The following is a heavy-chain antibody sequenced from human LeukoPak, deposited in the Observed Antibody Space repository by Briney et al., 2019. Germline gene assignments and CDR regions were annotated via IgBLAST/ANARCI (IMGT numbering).Heavy chain of an antibody. D-gene: IGHD1-26*01. CDR2: IWYDGSNK. J-gene: IGHJ6*02. V-gene: IGHV3-33*01. CDR1: GFTFSSYG. CDR3: ARDTLSMGATTEYYYYGMDV. Sequence: GGSLRLSCAASGFTFSSYGTHWVRQAPGKGLEWVAVIWYDGSNKYYADSVKGRFTISRDNSKNTLYLQMNSLRAEDTAVYYCARDTLSMGATTEYYYYGMDVWGQGTTVTVSS.